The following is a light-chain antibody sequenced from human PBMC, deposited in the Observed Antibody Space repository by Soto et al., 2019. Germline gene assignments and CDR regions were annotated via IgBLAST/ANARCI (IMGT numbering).Light chain of an antibody. J-gene: IGKJ1*01. V-gene: IGKV1-39*01. CDR2: SAS. CDR3: QQSQNTPRT. Sequence: DIQMTQSPSSLSGSVGDRVTITCRASQNIRTYLNWYQQKPGKAPQVLIYSASTSQSGVPSRFSGSGSGTEFTLTINNLQPEDSATYYCQQSQNTPRTFGQGTKVEIK. CDR1: QNIRTY.